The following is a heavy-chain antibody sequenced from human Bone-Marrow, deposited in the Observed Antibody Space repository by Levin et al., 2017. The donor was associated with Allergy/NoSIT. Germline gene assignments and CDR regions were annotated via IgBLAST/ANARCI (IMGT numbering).Heavy chain of an antibody. D-gene: IGHD3-16*02. CDR2: ISYDGSNK. CDR3: AKLSGDSGDYDYIWGSYPRDFDY. J-gene: IGHJ4*02. V-gene: IGHV3-30*18. CDR1: GFTFSSYG. Sequence: GESLKISCAASGFTFSSYGMHWVRQAPGKGLEWVAVISYDGSNKYYADSVKGRFTISRDNSKNTLYLQMNSLRAEDTAVYYCAKLSGDSGDYDYIWGSYPRDFDYWGQGTLVTVSS.